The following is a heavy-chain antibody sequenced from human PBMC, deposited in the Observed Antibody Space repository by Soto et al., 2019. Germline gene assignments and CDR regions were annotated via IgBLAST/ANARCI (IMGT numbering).Heavy chain of an antibody. CDR1: GGIFVNYG. CDR3: ARDNEVSPTRYGMDV. CDR2: ILPMFNKP. Sequence: QMQLVQSGAEVTQPGSSVKVSCEAFGGIFVNYGFSWIRQAPGQGLEWMGGILPMFNKPNYAEKFRGRVTITADKSTTTVYMEVTNARSDDTAGYSCARDNEVSPTRYGMDVWGQGTTVIVSS. V-gene: IGHV1-69*06. J-gene: IGHJ6*02.